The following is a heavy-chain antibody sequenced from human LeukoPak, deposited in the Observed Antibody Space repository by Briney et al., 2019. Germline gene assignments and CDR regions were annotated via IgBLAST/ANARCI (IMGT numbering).Heavy chain of an antibody. CDR2: TSTDGSST. CDR3: AKGPWPYYFDY. CDR1: GFTFSGTW. D-gene: IGHD5-24*01. V-gene: IGHV3-74*01. J-gene: IGHJ4*02. Sequence: GGSLRLSCAASGFTFSGTWMHWVRQAPGKGLVWVSRTSTDGSSTSYADSVKGRFTISRDNAKNTLYLHMTSLRAEDTAVYYCAKGPWPYYFDYWGQGTLVTVSS.